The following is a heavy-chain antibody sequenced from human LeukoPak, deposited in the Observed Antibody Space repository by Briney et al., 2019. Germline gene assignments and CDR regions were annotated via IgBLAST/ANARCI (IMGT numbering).Heavy chain of an antibody. CDR3: ARVAPGHDIGRGYFDY. J-gene: IGHJ4*02. CDR2: IRSRRNNI. CDR1: GFPFSTYS. V-gene: IGHV3-48*01. Sequence: GGSLRLSCAASGFPFSTYSMNWVRQAPGKGLEWLSYIRSRRNNIYYADSVKGRFTISRDNAKNSLYLQMNSLRAEDTAVYYCARVAPGHDIGRGYFDYWGQGALVTVSS. D-gene: IGHD3-10*01.